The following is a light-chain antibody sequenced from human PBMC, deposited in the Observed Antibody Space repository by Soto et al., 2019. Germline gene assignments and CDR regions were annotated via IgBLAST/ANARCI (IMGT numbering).Light chain of an antibody. V-gene: IGKV1-39*01. J-gene: IGKJ3*01. CDR3: QQRGVT. CDR2: AAS. CDR1: QSISSY. Sequence: DIQMTQSPSSLSASVGDRVTITCRASQSISSYLNWYQQKPGKAPKLLIYAASSLQSGVPSRFSGSGSGTDFTLTISSLQPEDFATYYCQQRGVTFGPGTKVDIK.